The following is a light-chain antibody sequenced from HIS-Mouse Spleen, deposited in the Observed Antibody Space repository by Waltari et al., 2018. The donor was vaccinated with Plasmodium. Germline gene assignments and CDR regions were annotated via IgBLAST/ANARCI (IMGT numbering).Light chain of an antibody. CDR3: YSTDSSGNHRV. Sequence: SYELTQPPSVSVAPGQTASITCSGAAFLKTSAYWYQQKAGQAPALVSYEDSKRPSGIPGRFSGSSSGTMATLTISGAQVEDEADYYCYSTDSSGNHRVFGGGTKLTVL. CDR2: EDS. V-gene: IGLV3-10*01. CDR1: AFLKTS. J-gene: IGLJ3*02.